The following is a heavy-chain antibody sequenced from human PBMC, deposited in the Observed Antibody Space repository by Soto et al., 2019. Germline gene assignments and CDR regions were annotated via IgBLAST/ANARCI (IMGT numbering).Heavy chain of an antibody. D-gene: IGHD4-17*01. CDR3: ASAPTTVVTPYYFDY. V-gene: IGHV3-30-3*01. Sequence: QVQLVESGGGVVQPGTSLRHSCAASGLTFSSYAMHWVRQAPGKGLEWVAVISYDGSNKYYADSVKGRFTISRDNSKNTLYLQMNSLRAEDTAVYYCASAPTTVVTPYYFDYWGQGTLVTVSS. CDR2: ISYDGSNK. J-gene: IGHJ4*02. CDR1: GLTFSSYA.